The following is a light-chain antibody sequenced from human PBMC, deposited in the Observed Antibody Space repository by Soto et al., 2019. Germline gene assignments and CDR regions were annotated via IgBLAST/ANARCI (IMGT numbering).Light chain of an antibody. V-gene: IGLV3-21*02. CDR3: QVWEASNDRHIL. CDR1: NIGSKG. CDR2: DDS. Sequence: SYELTQPPSVSVAPGQTVRITCGGKNIGSKGVHWYQQKSGQAHVLVVYDDSDRPSRIPEPCSGSNSGNTATLTISRVDAGDEADYYCQVWEASNDRHILFGGGTQLTVL. J-gene: IGLJ7*01.